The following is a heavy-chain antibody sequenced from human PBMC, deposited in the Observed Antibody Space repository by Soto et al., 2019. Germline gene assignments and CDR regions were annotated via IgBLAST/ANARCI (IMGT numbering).Heavy chain of an antibody. Sequence: EVQLVESGGGLVQPGESLRLSCAASGFTFSNYWMHWVRQAPGKGLVWDSRIDSDGSRITYADFVKDRFTISRDNAKNTVYLHMNSLTAEDTAVYYCVRTSLVVAVATREDFWGQGTLVTVSS. J-gene: IGHJ4*02. CDR1: GFTFSNYW. CDR2: IDSDGSRI. D-gene: IGHD2-15*01. V-gene: IGHV3-74*01. CDR3: VRTSLVVAVATREDF.